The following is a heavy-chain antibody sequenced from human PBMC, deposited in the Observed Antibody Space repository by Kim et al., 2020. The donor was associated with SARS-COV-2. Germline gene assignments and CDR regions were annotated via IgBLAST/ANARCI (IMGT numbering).Heavy chain of an antibody. CDR3: ARSLYDFCSSPAGY. CDR1: DGSIDSYY. Sequence: SETLSLTCTVSDGSIDSYYWNWIRQPPGKGLEWIGYLYSSGSTNYNPSLKSRVTLSVDTSKTRFSLKLTSVTAADTAVYYFARSLYDFCSSPAGYWGQGTLVPVSS. J-gene: IGHJ4*02. D-gene: IGHD3-3*01. CDR2: LYSSGST. V-gene: IGHV4-59*01.